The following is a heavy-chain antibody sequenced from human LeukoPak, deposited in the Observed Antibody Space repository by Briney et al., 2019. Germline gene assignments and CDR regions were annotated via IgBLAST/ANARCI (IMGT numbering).Heavy chain of an antibody. V-gene: IGHV5-10-1*01. Sequence: GESLKISCKGSGYSFTSYWISWVRQMPGKDLERMGRIDPSDSYTNYSPSFQGHVTISADKSISTADLQWSSLKASDTAMYYCASHQGDPYGMDVWGQGTTVTVSS. CDR3: ASHQGDPYGMDV. CDR1: GYSFTSYW. J-gene: IGHJ6*02. CDR2: IDPSDSYT. D-gene: IGHD3-16*01.